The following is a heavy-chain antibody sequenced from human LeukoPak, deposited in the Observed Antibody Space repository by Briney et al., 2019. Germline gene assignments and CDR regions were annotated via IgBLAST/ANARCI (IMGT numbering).Heavy chain of an antibody. CDR1: GFTFSSYA. D-gene: IGHD3-22*01. J-gene: IGHJ4*02. CDR3: AKAPKFYYDIQDY. CDR2: ISGSGGST. V-gene: IGHV3-23*01. Sequence: SGGSLRLSCAASGFTFSSYAMSWVRQAPGKGLEWVSAISGSGGSTYYADSVKGRFTISRDNSKNTLYLQMNSLRAEDTAVYYCAKAPKFYYDIQDYWGQGTLVTVSS.